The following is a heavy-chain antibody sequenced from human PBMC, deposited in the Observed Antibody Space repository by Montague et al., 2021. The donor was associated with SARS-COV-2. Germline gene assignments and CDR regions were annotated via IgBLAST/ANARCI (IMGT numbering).Heavy chain of an antibody. CDR3: ARLSYDFWSGSVDY. CDR1: GYTFTNYG. D-gene: IGHD3/OR15-3a*01. CDR2: ISPYNGKA. Sequence: SGKVSCKASGYTFTNYGIHWVRQAPGQGLEWMGWISPYNGKADFAQNVQGRITMTTDTSTSTAYLDLRSLSSDDTAVYYCARLSYDFWSGSVDYWGQGTLVTVSS. V-gene: IGHV1-18*01. J-gene: IGHJ4*02.